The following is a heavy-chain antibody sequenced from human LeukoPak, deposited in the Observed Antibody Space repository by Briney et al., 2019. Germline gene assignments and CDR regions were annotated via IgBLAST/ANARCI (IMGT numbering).Heavy chain of an antibody. V-gene: IGHV1-2*03. CDR2: INPNSGGT. D-gene: IGHD4-17*01. J-gene: IGHJ4*02. CDR3: ARPTRETTVEFDY. CDR1: GYTFTGYY. Sequence: LAASVKVSCKASGYTFTGYYMHWVRQAPGQGLEWVGWINPNSGGTNYAQKFQGRVTMTRDTSISTAYMELSRLRSDDTAVYYCARPTRETTVEFDYWGQGTLVTVSS.